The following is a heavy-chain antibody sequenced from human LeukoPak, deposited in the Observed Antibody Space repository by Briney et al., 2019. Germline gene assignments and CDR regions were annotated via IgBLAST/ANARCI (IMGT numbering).Heavy chain of an antibody. CDR1: GGSISSGGYS. V-gene: IGHV4-30-2*01. CDR3: ARQITMIVGGRWFDP. Sequence: SETLSLTCAVSGGSISSGGYSWSWLRQPPGQGLEWIGYIYHSGSTYYNPSLKSRVTISVDRSKNQFSLKLSSVTAADTAVYYCARQITMIVGGRWFDPWGQGTLVTVSS. CDR2: IYHSGST. D-gene: IGHD3-22*01. J-gene: IGHJ5*02.